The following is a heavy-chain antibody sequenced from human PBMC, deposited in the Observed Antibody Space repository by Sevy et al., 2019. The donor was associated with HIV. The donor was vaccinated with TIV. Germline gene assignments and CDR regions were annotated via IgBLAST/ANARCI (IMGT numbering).Heavy chain of an antibody. J-gene: IGHJ4*02. CDR3: ARHLHSSGWYPGDY. CDR1: GYSFTKYW. CDR2: IYPGDSDT. V-gene: IGHV5-51*01. D-gene: IGHD6-19*01. Sequence: GESLKISCKGSGYSFTKYWIGWVRQMPGKGLEWMGIIYPGDSDTRYSPSFQGHVTISADKSISTAYLQWSSLKASDTAMYYCARHLHSSGWYPGDYWGQGTLVTVSS.